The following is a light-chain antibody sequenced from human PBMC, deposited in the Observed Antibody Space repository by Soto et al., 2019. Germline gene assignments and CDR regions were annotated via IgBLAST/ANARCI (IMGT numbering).Light chain of an antibody. CDR1: SSDVGGYNY. V-gene: IGLV2-14*03. Sequence: QPVLTPRASVSGSPGRSITISCTSTSSDVGGYNYVSWYQRHPGKAPKLMIYDVSNRPSGVSNRFSGSKSGNTASLSISGLQPEDEADYYCSSYRTSNTRQIVCGTGTKVTVL. J-gene: IGLJ1*01. CDR3: SSYRTSNTRQIV. CDR2: DVS.